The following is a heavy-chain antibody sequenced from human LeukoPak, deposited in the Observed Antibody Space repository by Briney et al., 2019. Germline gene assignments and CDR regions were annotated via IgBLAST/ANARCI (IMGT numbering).Heavy chain of an antibody. Sequence: GASVKVSCKASGYTFTSYDINWVRQATGQGLEWMGWMNPNSGNTGYAQKFQGRVTMTRNTSISTAYMELSSLRSEDTAVYYCAREKGYCSSTSCYGAGGMDVWGQGTTVTISS. V-gene: IGHV1-8*01. J-gene: IGHJ6*02. D-gene: IGHD2-2*01. CDR2: MNPNSGNT. CDR1: GYTFTSYD. CDR3: AREKGYCSSTSCYGAGGMDV.